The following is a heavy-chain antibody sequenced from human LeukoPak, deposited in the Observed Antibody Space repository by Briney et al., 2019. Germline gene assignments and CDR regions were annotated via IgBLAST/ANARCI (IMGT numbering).Heavy chain of an antibody. CDR2: ISYDGSNK. V-gene: IGHV3-30*03. CDR3: AGYCSSTSCYTPPYYYYGMDV. CDR1: GFTFSSYG. D-gene: IGHD2-2*02. Sequence: GGSLRLSCAASGFTFSSYGVHWVRQAPGKGLEWVAVISYDGSNKYYADSVKGRFTISRDNSKNTLYLQMNSLRAEDTAVYYCAGYCSSTSCYTPPYYYYGMDVWGQGTTVTVSS. J-gene: IGHJ6*02.